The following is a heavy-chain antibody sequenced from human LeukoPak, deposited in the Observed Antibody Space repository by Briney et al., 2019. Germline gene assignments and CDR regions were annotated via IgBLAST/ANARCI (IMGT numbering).Heavy chain of an antibody. CDR2: IPYDGNNK. D-gene: IGHD5-18*01. CDR1: GFTFGSYG. V-gene: IGHV3-30*03. CDR3: AIDREIKATQLWSVDY. Sequence: PGVSLRLSCAGSGFTFGSYGMHWVRQAPGKGLEWVAVIPYDGNNKHCGDSVQVRFTISRDNSKNMLYLQMNSLRSDDTAVYVCAIDREIKATQLWSVDYWGQGTLVTVSS. J-gene: IGHJ4*02.